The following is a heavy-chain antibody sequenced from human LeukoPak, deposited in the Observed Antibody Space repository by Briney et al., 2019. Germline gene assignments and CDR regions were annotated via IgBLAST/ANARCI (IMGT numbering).Heavy chain of an antibody. CDR3: AKGIWFGELGPEYYFDY. Sequence: GGSLRLSCAASGFTFSSYSMNWVRQAPGKGLEWVSAISGSGGSTYYADSVKGRFTISRDNSKNTLYLQMNSLRAEDTAVYYCAKGIWFGELGPEYYFDYWGQGTLVTVSS. CDR1: GFTFSSYS. D-gene: IGHD3-10*01. J-gene: IGHJ4*02. V-gene: IGHV3-23*01. CDR2: ISGSGGST.